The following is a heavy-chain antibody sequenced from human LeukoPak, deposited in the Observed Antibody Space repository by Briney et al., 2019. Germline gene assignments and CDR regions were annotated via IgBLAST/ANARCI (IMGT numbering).Heavy chain of an antibody. CDR3: ARDPSGYSSDWYYFDY. Sequence: PSETLSLTCTVSGGSISSYYWSWIRQPPGKGLEWIGYIYYSGSTNYNPSLKSRVTISVDTSKNQFSLKLSSVTAADTAVYYCARDPSGYSSDWYYFDYWGQGTLVTVSS. J-gene: IGHJ4*02. V-gene: IGHV4-59*12. CDR1: GGSISSYY. CDR2: IYYSGST. D-gene: IGHD6-13*01.